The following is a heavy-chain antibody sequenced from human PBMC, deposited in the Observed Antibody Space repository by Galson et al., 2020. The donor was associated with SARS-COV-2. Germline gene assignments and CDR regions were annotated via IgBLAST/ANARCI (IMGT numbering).Heavy chain of an antibody. CDR3: AAAEYYYDSSGALNYYYYGMDV. CDR2: IIPILGIA. J-gene: IGHJ6*02. Sequence: SVKVSCKASRGTFSSYTISWVRQAPGQGLEWMGRIIPILGIANYAQKFKGRVTITADKSTSTAYMELSSLRSEDTAVYYCAAAEYYYDSSGALNYYYYGMDVWGQGTTVTVSS. V-gene: IGHV1-69*02. CDR1: RGTFSSYT. D-gene: IGHD3-22*01.